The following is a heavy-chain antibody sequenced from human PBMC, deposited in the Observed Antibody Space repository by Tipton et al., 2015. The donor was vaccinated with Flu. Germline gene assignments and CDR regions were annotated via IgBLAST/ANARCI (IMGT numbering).Heavy chain of an antibody. J-gene: IGHJ4*02. V-gene: IGHV4-38-2*01. Sequence: TLSLTCAVSGYSISNGFLWGWIRQPPGKGLQWIGNIHHSGSTSFNPSLNSRVTISVDTSKNQFSLRLNSVTAADTAVYYCARQDRNWNYIDYWGQGTLVTVSS. D-gene: IGHD1-7*01. CDR3: ARQDRNWNYIDY. CDR1: GYSISNGFL. CDR2: IHHSGST.